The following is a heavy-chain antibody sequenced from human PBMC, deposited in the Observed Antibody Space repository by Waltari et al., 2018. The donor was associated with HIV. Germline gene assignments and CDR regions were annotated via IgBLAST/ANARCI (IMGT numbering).Heavy chain of an antibody. CDR1: GYTFTSYA. Sequence: QVQLVQSGAEVKKPGASVKVSCKASGYTFTSYAMHWVRQAPGQRLEWMGWINAGNGNTKYSQKFQGRVTITRDTSASTAYMELSSLRSEDTAVYYCARGGGDYDYIWGHLDYWGQGTLVTVSS. CDR3: ARGGGDYDYIWGHLDY. V-gene: IGHV1-3*01. J-gene: IGHJ4*02. D-gene: IGHD3-16*01. CDR2: INAGNGNT.